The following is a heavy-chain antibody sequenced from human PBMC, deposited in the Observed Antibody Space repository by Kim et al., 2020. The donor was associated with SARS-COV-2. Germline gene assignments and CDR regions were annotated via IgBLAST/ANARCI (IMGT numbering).Heavy chain of an antibody. D-gene: IGHD1-26*01. CDR2: IYYSGST. CDR3: ARRGADGGSTEYYFDY. CDR1: GGSISSSSYY. V-gene: IGHV4-39*01. Sequence: SETLSLTCTVSGGSISSSSYYWGWIRQPPGKGLEWIGSIYYSGSTYYNPSLKSRVTISVDTSKNQFSLKLSSVTAADTAVYYCARRGADGGSTEYYFDYWGQGTLVTVSS. J-gene: IGHJ4*02.